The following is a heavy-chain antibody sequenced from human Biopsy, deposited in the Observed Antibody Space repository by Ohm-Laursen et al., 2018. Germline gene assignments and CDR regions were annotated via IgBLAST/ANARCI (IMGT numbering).Heavy chain of an antibody. Sequence: TLSLTCTVSSGSISSYYWSWIRQPPGQGLEWIGYISYSGNTNYNPSVKSRVTISVDTSKNQFSLKLNSVTAADTAVYFCARDSRGGHLNTTLITGKNLDSWGQGILVTVSS. CDR3: ARDSRGGHLNTTLITGKNLDS. D-gene: IGHD3-16*01. J-gene: IGHJ4*02. V-gene: IGHV4-59*01. CDR1: SGSISSYY. CDR2: ISYSGNT.